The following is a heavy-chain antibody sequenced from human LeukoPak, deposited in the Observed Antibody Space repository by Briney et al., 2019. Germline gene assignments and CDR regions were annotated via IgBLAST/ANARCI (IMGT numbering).Heavy chain of an antibody. J-gene: IGHJ4*02. CDR2: IYSGGST. Sequence: GGSLRLSCAASGFTVSSNYMSWVRKAPGKGLEWVSVIYSGGSTYYADSVKGRFTISRDNSKNTLYLQMNSLGAEDTAVYYCARVSRYSDYFDYWGQGTLVTVSS. D-gene: IGHD3-9*01. V-gene: IGHV3-53*01. CDR1: GFTVSSNY. CDR3: ARVSRYSDYFDY.